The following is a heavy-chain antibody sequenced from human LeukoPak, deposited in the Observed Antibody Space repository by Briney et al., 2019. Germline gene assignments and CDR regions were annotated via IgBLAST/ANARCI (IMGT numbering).Heavy chain of an antibody. Sequence: PSETLSLTCTVSGGSISTYYWSWIRQPPGKGLEWIGYTHNNGDSNYNPSLKSRLTISVDTSKNEVSLVLTSVTAADTALYYCARQPGGTAAFDIWAQGTMVTVSA. D-gene: IGHD6-13*01. V-gene: IGHV4-59*08. CDR3: ARQPGGTAAFDI. CDR2: THNNGDS. CDR1: GGSISTYY. J-gene: IGHJ3*02.